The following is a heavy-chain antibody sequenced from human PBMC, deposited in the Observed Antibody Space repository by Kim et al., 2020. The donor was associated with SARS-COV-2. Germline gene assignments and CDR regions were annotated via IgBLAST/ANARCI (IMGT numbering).Heavy chain of an antibody. V-gene: IGHV4-31*02. J-gene: IGHJ4*02. CDR3: ARWPPPSDY. Sequence: GSTDYNPALKPRVTSSLDPSRNQFSLWVSSVPAADTAVYYCARWPPPSDYWGQGTLVTVSS. CDR2: GST.